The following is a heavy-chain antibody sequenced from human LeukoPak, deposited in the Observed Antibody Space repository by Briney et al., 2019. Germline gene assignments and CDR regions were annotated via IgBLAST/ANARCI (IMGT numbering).Heavy chain of an antibody. D-gene: IGHD6-25*01. J-gene: IGHJ4*02. CDR2: ISGSGGST. CDR1: GFTFSSYA. Sequence: GGSLRLSCAASGFTFSSYAMSWVRQAPGKGLEWVSAISGSGGSTYYADFVKGRFTISRDNSKNTLYLQMNSLRAEDTAVYYCAKKGYSSGFYYFDYWGQGTLVTVSS. V-gene: IGHV3-23*01. CDR3: AKKGYSSGFYYFDY.